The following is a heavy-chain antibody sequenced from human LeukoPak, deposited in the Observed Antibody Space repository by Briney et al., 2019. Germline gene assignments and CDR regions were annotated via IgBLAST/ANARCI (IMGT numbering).Heavy chain of an antibody. Sequence: PGGSLRLSCAASGFTFSDYAMNWVRQAPGEGLEWVSCVGSADATYYTDSVKGRFSASRDNSKNTLSLQMNSLRLEDTAVYYCAKDAWSMNGIYDPFDIWGQGIMVTVSS. CDR2: VGSADAT. CDR1: GFTFSDYA. CDR3: AKDAWSMNGIYDPFDI. D-gene: IGHD2-8*01. J-gene: IGHJ3*02. V-gene: IGHV3-23*01.